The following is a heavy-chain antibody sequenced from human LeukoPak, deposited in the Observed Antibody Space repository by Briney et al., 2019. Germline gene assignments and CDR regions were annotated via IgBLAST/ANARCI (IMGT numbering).Heavy chain of an antibody. V-gene: IGHV3-9*01. CDR1: GFTFDDYA. CDR3: AKDATAWYSSGLIDY. D-gene: IGHD6-19*01. CDR2: ISWNSGSI. Sequence: ALRLSCAASGFTFDDYAMHWVRQAPGKGLEWVSGISWNSGSIGYADSVKGRFTISRDNAKNSLYLQMNSLRAEDTALYYCAKDATAWYSSGLIDYWGQGTLVTVSS. J-gene: IGHJ4*02.